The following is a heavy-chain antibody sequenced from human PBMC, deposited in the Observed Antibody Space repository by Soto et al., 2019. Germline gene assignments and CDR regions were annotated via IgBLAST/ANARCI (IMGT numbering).Heavy chain of an antibody. CDR2: IIPIFGTA. CDR3: ARDTRDIVVVPAAITYYYYGMDV. D-gene: IGHD2-2*01. Sequence: QVQLVQSGAEVKKPGSSVKVSCKASGGTFSSYAISWVRQAPGHGLEWMGGIIPIFGTANYAQKFQGRVTITADKSTSTAYMELSSLRSEDTAVYYFARDTRDIVVVPAAITYYYYGMDVWGQGTTVTVSS. CDR1: GGTFSSYA. J-gene: IGHJ6*02. V-gene: IGHV1-69*06.